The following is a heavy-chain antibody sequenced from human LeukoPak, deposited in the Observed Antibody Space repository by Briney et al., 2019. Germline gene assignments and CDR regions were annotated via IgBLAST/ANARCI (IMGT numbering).Heavy chain of an antibody. CDR3: ARDRQGDYMDV. V-gene: IGHV3-7*01. CDR2: IKQDGTEK. Sequence: PGGSLRLSCAASGFNLKSHWMSWVRQAPGKGLEWVANIKQDGTEKNYVDSVKGRFIISRDNTKKSLYLQMNGLRAEDTAVYYCARDRQGDYMDVWGKGTTVAVSS. J-gene: IGHJ6*03. D-gene: IGHD6-6*01. CDR1: GFNLKSHW.